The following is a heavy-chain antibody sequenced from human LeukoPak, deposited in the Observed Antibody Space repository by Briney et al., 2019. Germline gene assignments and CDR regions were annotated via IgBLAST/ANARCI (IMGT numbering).Heavy chain of an antibody. V-gene: IGHV3-7*01. CDR2: IKPDGSEK. J-gene: IGHJ5*02. CDR1: GFTFDDYG. CDR3: ARDSGSGSP. Sequence: GGSLRLSCSASGFTFDDYGMSWVRQAPGKGLEWVAHIKPDGSEKNYVDSVKGRFSLFRDDAKNSVYLQMNSLRVEDTAVYYCARDSGSGSPWGQGTPVTVSS. D-gene: IGHD6-19*01.